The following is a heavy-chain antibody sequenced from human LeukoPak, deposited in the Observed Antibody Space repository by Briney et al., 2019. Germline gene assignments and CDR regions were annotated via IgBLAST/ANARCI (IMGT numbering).Heavy chain of an antibody. CDR2: INSDGSST. CDR1: GFTFSSYW. CDR3: AREAGGRELE. J-gene: IGHJ4*02. V-gene: IGHV3-74*01. D-gene: IGHD6-13*01. Sequence: GGSLRLSCAASGFTFSSYWMHWARQVPGKGLVWVSRINSDGSSTSYADSVKGRFTISRDNDKNTLYLQMKSLRAEDTAVYYCAREAGGRELEWGQGTLVTVSS.